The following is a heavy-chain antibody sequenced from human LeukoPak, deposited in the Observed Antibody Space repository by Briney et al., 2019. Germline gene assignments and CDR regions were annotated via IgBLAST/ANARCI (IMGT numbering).Heavy chain of an antibody. CDR3: SRGGDAHKGGDY. V-gene: IGHV4-34*01. Sequence: PSETLSLTCAVYSGSFSSYYWSWTRQAPGKGLEWIGEIHPSGSTNFNPSLQSRVTILMDSSKSHFSLKLNSVTAADTAVYYCSRGGDAHKGGDYWGQGTLVTVSS. CDR2: IHPSGST. J-gene: IGHJ4*02. CDR1: SGSFSSYY. D-gene: IGHD5-24*01.